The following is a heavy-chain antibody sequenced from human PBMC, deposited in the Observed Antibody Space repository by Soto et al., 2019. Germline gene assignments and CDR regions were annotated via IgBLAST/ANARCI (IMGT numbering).Heavy chain of an antibody. Sequence: QAQLVQSGAEVKKPGASVKVSCKASGYSFTTYTITWVRQAPGQGLEWMGWISAYNGNTNYAQELQDRVTMTTDTYTSTAYMELRSLRSDDKAVYYCAKGRYSGSLDLFDPWGQGTLVTVSS. CDR3: AKGRYSGSLDLFDP. CDR1: GYSFTTYT. CDR2: ISAYNGNT. V-gene: IGHV1-18*01. D-gene: IGHD5-12*01. J-gene: IGHJ5*02.